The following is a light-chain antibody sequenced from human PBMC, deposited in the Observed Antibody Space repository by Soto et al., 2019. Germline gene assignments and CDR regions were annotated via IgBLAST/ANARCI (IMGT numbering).Light chain of an antibody. Sequence: DIEMTQSPLSLPVTPGESASISCRASQSLLLSNGYNYVDWYLQKPGQPPQLLIYLGSNRAPGVPGRFSGSGSGTDFKLKISRVEAEDVGVFYSMQGLQTPRTFGQGTQVEIK. CDR1: QSLLLSNGYNY. J-gene: IGKJ1*01. CDR2: LGS. V-gene: IGKV2-28*01. CDR3: MQGLQTPRT.